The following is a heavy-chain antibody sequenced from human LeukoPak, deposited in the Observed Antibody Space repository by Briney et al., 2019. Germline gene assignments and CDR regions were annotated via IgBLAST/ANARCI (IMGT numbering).Heavy chain of an antibody. D-gene: IGHD2-2*01. Sequence: SETLSLTCTVSGGSISSYYWSWIRQPAGKGLEWIGRIYTSGSTNYNPSLKSRVTMSVDTSKNQFSLKLSSVTAADTAVYYCARDGASYCSSTSCLIGYYYYYYMDVWGKGTTVTVSS. J-gene: IGHJ6*03. CDR2: IYTSGST. V-gene: IGHV4-4*07. CDR3: ARDGASYCSSTSCLIGYYYYYYMDV. CDR1: GGSISSYY.